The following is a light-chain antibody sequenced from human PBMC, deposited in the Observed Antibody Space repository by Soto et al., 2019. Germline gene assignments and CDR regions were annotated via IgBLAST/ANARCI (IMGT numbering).Light chain of an antibody. Sequence: QSVLTQPPSVSGAPGQRVTISCTGSSSKIGAGHDVHWYQQLPGTAPKLLIYGNSNRPSGVPDRFSGSKSGTSASLAITGLQAEDEADYYCQSYDSSLSGVVFGGGTKLTVL. V-gene: IGLV1-40*01. CDR1: SSKIGAGHD. J-gene: IGLJ2*01. CDR3: QSYDSSLSGVV. CDR2: GNS.